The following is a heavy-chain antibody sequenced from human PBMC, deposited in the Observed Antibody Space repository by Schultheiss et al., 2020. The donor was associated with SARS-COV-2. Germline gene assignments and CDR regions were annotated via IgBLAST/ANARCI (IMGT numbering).Heavy chain of an antibody. D-gene: IGHD6-19*01. J-gene: IGHJ6*02. V-gene: IGHV3-53*05. CDR3: ARESYSSGWYDRSYGMDV. CDR1: GFTVSSNY. Sequence: GESLKISCAASGFTVSSNYMSWVRQAPGKGLEWVSVIYSGGSTYYADSVKGRFTISRDNSKNTLYLQMNSLRAEDTAVYYCARESYSSGWYDRSYGMDVWGQGTTVTVSS. CDR2: IYSGGST.